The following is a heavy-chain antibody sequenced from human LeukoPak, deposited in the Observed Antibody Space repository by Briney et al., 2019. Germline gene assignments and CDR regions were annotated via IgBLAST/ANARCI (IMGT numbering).Heavy chain of an antibody. V-gene: IGHV3-23*01. CDR1: GFSVSRFG. Sequence: PGGSLRLSCAVSGFSVSRFGMSWVRQAPGKGLEWISAISVNGETAYYADSVKGRFIISRDDSKNTLYLQLSSLRAEDTAVYYCAQGYSSGWYPYWGQGSLVSVFS. CDR2: ISVNGETA. J-gene: IGHJ4*02. D-gene: IGHD6-19*01. CDR3: AQGYSSGWYPY.